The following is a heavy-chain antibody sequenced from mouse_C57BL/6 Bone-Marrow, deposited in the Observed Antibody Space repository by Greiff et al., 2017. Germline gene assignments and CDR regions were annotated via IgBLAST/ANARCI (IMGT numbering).Heavy chain of an antibody. J-gene: IGHJ2*01. Sequence: QVQLQQPGAELVKPGASVKLSCKASGYTFTSYWMHWVKQRPGQGLEWIGMIHPTSGSTNYNEKFKSKATLTVDKSSSTAYMQLSSLTSEDSAVYYCARPITTGDYFDYWGQGTTLTVSS. D-gene: IGHD1-2*01. V-gene: IGHV1-64*01. CDR1: GYTFTSYW. CDR3: ARPITTGDYFDY. CDR2: IHPTSGST.